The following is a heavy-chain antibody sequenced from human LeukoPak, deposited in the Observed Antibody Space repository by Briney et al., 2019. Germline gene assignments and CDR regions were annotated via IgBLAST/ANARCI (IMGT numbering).Heavy chain of an antibody. V-gene: IGHV1-69*04. D-gene: IGHD4-23*01. CDR2: IIPIIGST. J-gene: IGHJ4*02. CDR3: ARHYGGLDDY. Sequence: SVKVSCKTSGDTFSSYGISWVRQAPGQGLEWMGRIIPIIGSTNYAEKLQGRVTITADKSTSTVYMELSSLRSEDTAVYYCARHYGGLDDYWGQGTLIIVSS. CDR1: GDTFSSYG.